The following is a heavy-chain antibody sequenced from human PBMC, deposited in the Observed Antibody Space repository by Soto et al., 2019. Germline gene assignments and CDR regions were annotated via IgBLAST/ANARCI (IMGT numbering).Heavy chain of an antibody. CDR2: ISGSGGST. V-gene: IGHV3-23*01. CDR1: GFTFSSYA. Sequence: EVQLLESGGGLVQPGGSLRLSCAASGFTFSSYAMSWVRQAPGKGLKWVSAISGSGGSTYYADSVKGRFTISRDNSKNTLYLQMNSLRAEDTAVYYCAKDVDRLDYGSGSYYYFDYWGQGTLVTVSS. D-gene: IGHD3-10*01. CDR3: AKDVDRLDYGSGSYYYFDY. J-gene: IGHJ4*02.